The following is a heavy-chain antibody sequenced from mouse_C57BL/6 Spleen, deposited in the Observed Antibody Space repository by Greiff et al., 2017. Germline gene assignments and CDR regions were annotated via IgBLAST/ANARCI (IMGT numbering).Heavy chain of an antibody. V-gene: IGHV1-81*01. CDR1: GYTFTSYG. CDR2: IYPRSGNT. CDR3: ARRDWDGYAMDY. D-gene: IGHD4-1*01. Sequence: VQLQESGAELARPGASVKLSCKASGYTFTSYGISWVKQRTGQGLEWIGEIYPRSGNTYYNEKFKGKATLTADKSSSTAYMELRSLTSEDSAVYFCARRDWDGYAMDYWGQGTSVTVSS. J-gene: IGHJ4*01.